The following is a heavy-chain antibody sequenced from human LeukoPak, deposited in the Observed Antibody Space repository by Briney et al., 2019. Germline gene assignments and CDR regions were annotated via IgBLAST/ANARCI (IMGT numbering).Heavy chain of an antibody. D-gene: IGHD1-1*01. V-gene: IGHV4-59*01. Sequence: SETLSLTCTVSGGSISTYYWSWIRQPPGKGLEWIGYVYYSGSTNYNPSLKSRVTISVDTSKTQFSLKLSSVTAADTAVYYCARSAGGGGYSRWGQGTLVTVSS. CDR1: GGSISTYY. CDR2: VYYSGST. J-gene: IGHJ4*02. CDR3: ARSAGGGGYSR.